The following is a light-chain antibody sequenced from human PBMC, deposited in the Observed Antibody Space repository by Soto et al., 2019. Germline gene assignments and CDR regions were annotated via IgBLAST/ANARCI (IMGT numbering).Light chain of an antibody. CDR2: GAS. CDR1: QIIRSY. J-gene: IGKJ4*01. V-gene: IGKV1-39*01. CDR3: QQSYSTPLT. Sequence: DIQMTQSPSSLSASVGDRVTITCRASQIIRSYLNWYQHKPGKAPELLIYGASTLQSGVPSRFSGSESGTDFTLTISSLQPEDFATYYCQQSYSTPLTFGGGTKVEIE.